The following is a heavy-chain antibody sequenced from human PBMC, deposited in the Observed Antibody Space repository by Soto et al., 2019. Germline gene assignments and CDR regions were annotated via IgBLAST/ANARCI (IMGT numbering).Heavy chain of an antibody. J-gene: IGHJ4*02. D-gene: IGHD3-10*01. CDR2: ISGSGDFT. CDR3: AKVFYGSGSYYNERAFDS. CDR1: GLTFSSYA. V-gene: IGHV3-23*01. Sequence: HPGGSLRLSCAASGLTFSSYAMNWVRQAPGKGLEWVSVISGSGDFTYYADSVKGRFTISRDNPKNTIYLQMNSLRAEDTAVYYCAKVFYGSGSYYNERAFDSWGQGTLVTVSS.